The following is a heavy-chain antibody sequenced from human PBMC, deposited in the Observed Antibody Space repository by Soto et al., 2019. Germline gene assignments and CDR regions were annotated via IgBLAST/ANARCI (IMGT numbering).Heavy chain of an antibody. J-gene: IGHJ4*02. CDR2: ISGSGGST. CDR1: GFTFSSYA. Sequence: GGSLRLSCAASGFTFSSYAMSWVRQAPGKGLEWVSAISGSGGSTYYADSVKGRFTIYRDNSKNTLYLQMNSRRAEDTAVYYCAKDGGVRGVIRYYFDYWGQGTLVTVSS. V-gene: IGHV3-23*01. CDR3: AKDGGVRGVIRYYFDY. D-gene: IGHD3-10*01.